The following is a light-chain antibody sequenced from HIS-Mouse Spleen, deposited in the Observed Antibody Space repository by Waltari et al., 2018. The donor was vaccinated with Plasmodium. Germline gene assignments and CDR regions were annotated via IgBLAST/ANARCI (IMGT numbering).Light chain of an antibody. CDR2: EGS. J-gene: IGLJ3*02. Sequence: QSALTQPASVSGSPGQSITISCTGTSSDVGGYNLVSWYQQHPGKAPKLMIYEGSKRPSGVSNRFSGSKSGNTASLTIYGLQAEDEADYYCCSYAGSSTFVFGGGTKLTVL. CDR3: CSYAGSSTFV. V-gene: IGLV2-23*03. CDR1: SSDVGGYNL.